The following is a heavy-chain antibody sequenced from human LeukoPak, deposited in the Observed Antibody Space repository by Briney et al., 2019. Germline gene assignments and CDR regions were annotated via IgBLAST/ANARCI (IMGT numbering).Heavy chain of an antibody. CDR2: INHSGST. J-gene: IGHJ4*02. Sequence: SETLSLTCAVYGGSFSGYYWSWIRQPPGKGLEWIGEINHSGSTNYNPSLKSRVTISVDTSKNQFSLKLSSVTAADTAVYYCASLWGWDTDMVKVYFDYWGQGTLVTVS. CDR3: ASLWGWDTDMVKVYFDY. D-gene: IGHD5-18*01. V-gene: IGHV4-34*01. CDR1: GGSFSGYY.